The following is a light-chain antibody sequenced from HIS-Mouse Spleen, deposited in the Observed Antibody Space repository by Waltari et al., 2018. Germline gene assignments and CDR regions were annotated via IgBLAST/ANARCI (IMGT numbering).Light chain of an antibody. CDR2: DVS. V-gene: IGLV3-21*02. CDR3: QVWDSSSDHPYV. J-gene: IGLJ1*01. Sequence: SYVLTQPPSVSVAPGQPARPTCGGNNIGNKSVPWYQQKPGQAPVLVVYDVSDRPSGIPERFSGSNSGNTATLTISRVEAGDEADYYCQVWDSSSDHPYVFGTGTKVTVL. CDR1: NIGNKS.